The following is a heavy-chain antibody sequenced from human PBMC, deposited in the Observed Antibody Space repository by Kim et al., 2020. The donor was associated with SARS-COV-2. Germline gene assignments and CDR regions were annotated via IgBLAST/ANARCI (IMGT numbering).Heavy chain of an antibody. J-gene: IGHJ5*02. CDR3: ARGPGGYSSRGMLSRWFDP. D-gene: IGHD6-13*01. Sequence: GGSLRLSCAASGFTFSSYAMHWVRQAPGKGLEYVSAISSNGGSTYYANSVKGRFTISRDNSKNTLYLQMGSLRAEDMAVYYCARGPGGYSSRGMLSRWFDPWGQGTLVTVSS. CDR2: ISSNGGST. CDR1: GFTFSSYA. V-gene: IGHV3-64*01.